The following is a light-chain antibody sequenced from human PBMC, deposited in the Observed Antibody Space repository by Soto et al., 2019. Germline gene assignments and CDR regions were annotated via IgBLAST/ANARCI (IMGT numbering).Light chain of an antibody. CDR1: QSVSSSY. V-gene: IGKV3D-20*02. CDR2: GAS. Sequence: LTQSPGLRSSSTGERATLSCRASQSVSSSYLAWYQQKPGQAPRLLIYGASSRATGIPDRFSGSGSGTDFTLTISRLEPEDFAVYYCQHRSSWPLTFGQGTRLEI. J-gene: IGKJ5*01. CDR3: QHRSSWPLT.